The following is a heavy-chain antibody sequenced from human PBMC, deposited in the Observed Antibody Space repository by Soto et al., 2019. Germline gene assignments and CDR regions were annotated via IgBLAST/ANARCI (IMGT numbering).Heavy chain of an antibody. Sequence: ASVKVSCKASGYTFTGYYMHWVRQAPGQGLEWMGWINPNSGGTNYAQKFQGRVTMTRDTSISTAYMELSRLRSDDTAVYYCASARCSVSSCYSVDYWGQGTLVTVSS. D-gene: IGHD2-15*01. V-gene: IGHV1-2*02. CDR2: INPNSGGT. CDR3: ASARCSVSSCYSVDY. J-gene: IGHJ4*02. CDR1: GYTFTGYY.